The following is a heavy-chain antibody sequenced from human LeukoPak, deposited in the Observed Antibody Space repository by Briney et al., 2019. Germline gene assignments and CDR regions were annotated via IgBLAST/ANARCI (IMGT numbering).Heavy chain of an antibody. J-gene: IGHJ4*02. CDR1: GFIVSSNY. CDR2: IYSGGST. CDR3: ARSWDARLNFDY. Sequence: GGSLRLSCAASGFIVSSNYMNWVRQAPGKGLEWVSVIYSGGSTYYADSVKGRFTISRYNSKNTLYLQMNSLRAEDTAVYYCARSWDARLNFDYWGQGTLVTVSS. V-gene: IGHV3-66*02. D-gene: IGHD1-26*01.